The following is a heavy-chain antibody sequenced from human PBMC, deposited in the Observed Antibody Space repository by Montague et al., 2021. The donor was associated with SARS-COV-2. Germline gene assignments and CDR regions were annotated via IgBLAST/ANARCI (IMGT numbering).Heavy chain of an antibody. V-gene: IGHV3-48*03. Sequence: SLRLSCAASGFTFSNHEMNWVRQAPGKGLEWVQYISSSGSTIYYADSVKGRFTISRDNAQNSLYLQMNSLRAEDTGVYYCARDRGYGDFYYYGMDVWGQGTTVTVSS. D-gene: IGHD3-10*01. J-gene: IGHJ6*02. CDR2: ISSSGSTI. CDR1: GFTFSNHE. CDR3: ARDRGYGDFYYYGMDV.